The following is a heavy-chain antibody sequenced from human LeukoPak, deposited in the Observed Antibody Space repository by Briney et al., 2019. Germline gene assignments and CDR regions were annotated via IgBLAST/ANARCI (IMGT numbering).Heavy chain of an antibody. D-gene: IGHD3-16*01. CDR2: INPKSGGT. Sequence: ASVKVSCKASGYGFTDFYLRWVRQAPGPGPEWMGWINPKSGGTNYAQKFQGRVTMTRDTPISTVYMELSRLISDDTALYYCVRDSRGGGSGFFDWGLGTLVTVSS. CDR3: VRDSRGGGSGFFD. CDR1: GYGFTDFY. V-gene: IGHV1-2*02. J-gene: IGHJ4*02.